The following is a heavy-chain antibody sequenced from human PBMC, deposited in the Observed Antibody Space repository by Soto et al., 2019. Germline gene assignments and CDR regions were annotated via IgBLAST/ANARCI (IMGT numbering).Heavy chain of an antibody. Sequence: PGGSLRLSCAASGFTFSSYSMNWVRQAPGKGLEWVSSISSSSSYIYYADSVKGRFTISRDNPKNSLYLQVNSLRAEDTAVYYCARDKYGDYVVDYWGQGTLVTVSS. CDR2: ISSSSSYI. CDR1: GFTFSSYS. CDR3: ARDKYGDYVVDY. D-gene: IGHD4-17*01. V-gene: IGHV3-21*01. J-gene: IGHJ4*02.